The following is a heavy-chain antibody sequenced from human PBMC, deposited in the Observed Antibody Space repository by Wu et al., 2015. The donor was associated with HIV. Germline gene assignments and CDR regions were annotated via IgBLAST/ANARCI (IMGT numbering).Heavy chain of an antibody. CDR1: GVIFSNSA. J-gene: IGHJ5*02. CDR3: ASKTPNSSGYYGWFDP. Sequence: QVQLMQSGAEVKKPGSSVKVSCKASGVIFSNSAISWVRQAPGQGLEWMGGIIPIFGTANYAQKFQGRVTITADESTSTAYMELSSLRSEDTAVYYCASKTPNSSGYYGWFDPGAREPWSPSPQ. V-gene: IGHV1-69*12. CDR2: IIPIFGTA. D-gene: IGHD3-22*01.